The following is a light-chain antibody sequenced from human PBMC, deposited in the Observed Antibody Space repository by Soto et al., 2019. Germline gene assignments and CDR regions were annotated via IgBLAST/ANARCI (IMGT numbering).Light chain of an antibody. J-gene: IGKJ1*01. CDR2: DAS. CDR1: QDLRRS. V-gene: IGKV1-33*01. CDR3: HQYDNLPWT. Sequence: IQMTQSPSSLSASVGDRVTITCQASQDLRRSLNWYQQKPGKAPNLLIYDASNLEIGVPSRFSGSGSGALFALTISSLQPEDFATYYCHQYDNLPWTFGQGTRVEIK.